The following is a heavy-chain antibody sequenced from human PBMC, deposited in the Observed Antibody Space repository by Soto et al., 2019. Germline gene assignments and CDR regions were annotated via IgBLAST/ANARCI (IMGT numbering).Heavy chain of an antibody. J-gene: IGHJ6*02. V-gene: IGHV3-21*01. CDR2: ISSSSTYI. D-gene: IGHD6-6*01. Sequence: GGSLRLSCAASEFSFSSYTMNWVRQAPGKXLEWVSSISSSSTYIYYADSVKGRFTISRDNAKNSLYLQIDSLRADDTAVYYCARHLRIATLPSYSYYGLDVWGQGTTVTVSS. CDR3: ARHLRIATLPSYSYYGLDV. CDR1: EFSFSSYT.